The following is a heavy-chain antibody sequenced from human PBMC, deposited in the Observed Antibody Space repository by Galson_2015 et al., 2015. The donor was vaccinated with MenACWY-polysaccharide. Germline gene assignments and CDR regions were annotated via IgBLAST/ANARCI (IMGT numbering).Heavy chain of an antibody. CDR3: AGRYYDSSGYYYI. J-gene: IGHJ4*02. V-gene: IGHV3-23*01. CDR2: ISGSGGST. CDR1: GFTFSSYA. D-gene: IGHD3-22*01. Sequence: SLRLSCAASGFTFSSYAMSWVRQAPGKGLEWVSAISGSGGSTYYADSVKGRFTISRDSSKNTLYLQMNSLRAEDTAVYYCAGRYYDSSGYYYIWGQGTLVTVSS.